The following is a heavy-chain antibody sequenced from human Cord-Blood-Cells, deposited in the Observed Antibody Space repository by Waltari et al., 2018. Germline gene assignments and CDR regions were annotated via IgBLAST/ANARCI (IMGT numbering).Heavy chain of an antibody. J-gene: IGHJ4*02. CDR1: GYTFTSYG. V-gene: IGHV1-18*01. D-gene: IGHD3-22*01. CDR3: ARDRTYYYDSSGYPHFDY. CDR2: ISAYNGNT. Sequence: QVQLVQSGAEVKKPGASVKVSCKASGYTFTSYGISWVRQAPGQGLEWMGWISAYNGNTNYAQKLQVRVTMTTDTSTSTAYMELRSLRSDDTAVYYCARDRTYYYDSSGYPHFDYWGQGTLVTVSS.